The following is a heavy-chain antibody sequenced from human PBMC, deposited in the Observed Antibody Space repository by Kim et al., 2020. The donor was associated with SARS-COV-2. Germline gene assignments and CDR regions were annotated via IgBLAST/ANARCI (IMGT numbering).Heavy chain of an antibody. CDR2: INHSGST. CDR3: ASGIAVADTKGNYGMDV. V-gene: IGHV4-34*01. Sequence: SETLSLTCAVYGGSFSGYYWSWIRQPPGKGLEWIGEINHSGSTNYNPSLKSRVTISVDTSKNQFSLKLSSVTAADTAVYYCASGIAVADTKGNYGMDVWGQGTTVTVSS. J-gene: IGHJ6*02. D-gene: IGHD6-19*01. CDR1: GGSFSGYY.